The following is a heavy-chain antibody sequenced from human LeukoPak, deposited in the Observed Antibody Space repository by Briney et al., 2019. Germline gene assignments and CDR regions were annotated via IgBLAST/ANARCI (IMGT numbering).Heavy chain of an antibody. V-gene: IGHV4-34*01. J-gene: IGHJ4*02. CDR3: ARARVVATL. Sequence: SETLSLTCAVYGGSFSGYYWSWIRQPPGKGLEWIGEISHTGSTNYNPSLKSRVTISVDTSKNQFSLKLNSVTAADTAVYYCARARVVATLWGQGTLVTVSP. D-gene: IGHD5-12*01. CDR2: ISHTGST. CDR1: GGSFSGYY.